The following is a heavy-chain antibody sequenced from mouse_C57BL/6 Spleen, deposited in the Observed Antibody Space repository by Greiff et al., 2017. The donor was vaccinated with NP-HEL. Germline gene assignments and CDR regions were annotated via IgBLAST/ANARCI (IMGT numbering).Heavy chain of an antibody. CDR2: INPSTGGT. D-gene: IGHD1-1*01. CDR3: ARSYYYGSSYGWFAY. J-gene: IGHJ3*01. Sequence: EVQLQQSGPELVKPGASVKISCKASGYSFTGYYMNWVKQSPEKSLEWIGEINPSTGGTTYNQKFKAKATLTVDKSSSTAYMQLKSLTSEDSAVYYCARSYYYGSSYGWFAYWGQGTLVTVSA. CDR1: GYSFTGYY. V-gene: IGHV1-42*01.